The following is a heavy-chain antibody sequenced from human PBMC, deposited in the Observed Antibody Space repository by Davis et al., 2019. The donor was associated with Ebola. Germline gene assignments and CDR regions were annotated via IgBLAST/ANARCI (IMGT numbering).Heavy chain of an antibody. J-gene: IGHJ4*02. CDR1: GFSLSNARMG. V-gene: IGHV2-26*01. CDR3: ARIDGITGTTDY. Sequence: SGPTLVKPTETLTLTCTVSGFSLSNARMGVRWIRQPPGKALEWLANIFSNDEKSYSTSLKSRLTISKDTSKSQVVLTMTNMYPVDTATYYCARIDGITGTTDYWGQGTLVTVFS. D-gene: IGHD1-20*01. CDR2: IFSNDEK.